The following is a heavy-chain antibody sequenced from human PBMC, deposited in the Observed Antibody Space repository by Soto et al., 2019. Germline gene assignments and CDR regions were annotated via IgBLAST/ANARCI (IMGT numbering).Heavy chain of an antibody. CDR1: GFSLTTRPMG. J-gene: IGHJ4*02. D-gene: IGHD5-12*01. CDR3: AHRLGGYTWNDGYLDF. CDR2: IYWDDDK. V-gene: IGHV2-5*02. Sequence: QITLEESGPTLVKPTQTLTLTCTFSGFSLTTRPMGVGWIRQPPGKALEWLAVIYWDDDKRYSPSLKSRLTSTKDTSKKQVVLTMTDMDPVDTATYYCAHRLGGYTWNDGYLDFWGQGILVSVSS.